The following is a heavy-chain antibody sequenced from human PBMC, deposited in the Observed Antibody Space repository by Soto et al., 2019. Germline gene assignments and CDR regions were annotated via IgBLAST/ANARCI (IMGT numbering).Heavy chain of an antibody. V-gene: IGHV1-3*04. CDR2: INTGNGNT. D-gene: IGHD6-13*01. CDR1: GYTFTSYA. CDR3: ARERYSSSPDAFDI. Sequence: ASVKVSCKASGYTFTSYAIHWVRQAPGQRLEWMGWINTGNGNTKYSQKFQGRVTITRDTSASTAYMELSSLRSEDTAVYYCARERYSSSPDAFDIWGQGTMVTVSS. J-gene: IGHJ3*02.